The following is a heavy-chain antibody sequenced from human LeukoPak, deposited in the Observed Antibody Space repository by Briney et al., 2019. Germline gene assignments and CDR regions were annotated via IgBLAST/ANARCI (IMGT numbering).Heavy chain of an antibody. CDR2: ISAYNGNT. J-gene: IGHJ5*02. Sequence: ASVKVSCKASGYTFTSYGIIWVRQAPGQGLEWRGWISAYNGNTNYAQKLQGRVTMTTDTSTSTAYMELRSLRSDDTAVYYCARDPVEYQLPPRVCWFDPWGQGTLVTVSS. CDR1: GYTFTSYG. V-gene: IGHV1-18*01. D-gene: IGHD2-2*01. CDR3: ARDPVEYQLPPRVCWFDP.